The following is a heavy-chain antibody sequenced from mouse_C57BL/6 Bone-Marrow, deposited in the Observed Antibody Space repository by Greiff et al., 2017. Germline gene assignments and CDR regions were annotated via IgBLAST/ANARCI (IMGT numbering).Heavy chain of an antibody. CDR2: ISNLAYSI. D-gene: IGHD1-1*01. CDR1: GFTFSDYG. CDR3: ARSYYYGSRGDAMDY. Sequence: EVMLVESGGGLVQPGGSLKLSCAASGFTFSDYGMAWVRQAPRKGPEWVAFISNLAYSIYYADTVTGRFTISRENAKNTLYLEMSSLRSEDTAMYYGARSYYYGSRGDAMDYWGQGTSVTVSS. V-gene: IGHV5-15*04. J-gene: IGHJ4*01.